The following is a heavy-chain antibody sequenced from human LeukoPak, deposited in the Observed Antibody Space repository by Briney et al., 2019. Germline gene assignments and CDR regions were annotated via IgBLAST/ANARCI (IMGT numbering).Heavy chain of an antibody. D-gene: IGHD6-6*01. Sequence: WETLALTCAVSGYSISSGYYWGWIRQPPGKGLEWIGSIYHSGSTYYNPSLKSRVTISVDTSKNQFSLKLSSVTAADTAVYYCARRRGYSSSSVDYWGQGTLVTVSS. V-gene: IGHV4-38-2*01. CDR3: ARRRGYSSSSVDY. J-gene: IGHJ4*02. CDR2: IYHSGST. CDR1: GYSISSGYY.